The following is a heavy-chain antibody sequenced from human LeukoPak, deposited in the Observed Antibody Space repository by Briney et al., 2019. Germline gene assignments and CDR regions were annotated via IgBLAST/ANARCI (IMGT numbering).Heavy chain of an antibody. CDR3: AVLPEYYYGMDV. CDR2: VNPKSDGT. J-gene: IGHJ6*02. CDR1: GYTYTCYY. Sequence: ASVKLSCNASGYTYTCYYMHWVRQAPGQGLEGRGGVNPKSDGTNNAQKFQGRVPMTRDTSISTAYMELSRRRADDTAVYSCAVLPEYYYGMDVWGQGPTVTVPS. V-gene: IGHV1-2*02. D-gene: IGHD3-9*01.